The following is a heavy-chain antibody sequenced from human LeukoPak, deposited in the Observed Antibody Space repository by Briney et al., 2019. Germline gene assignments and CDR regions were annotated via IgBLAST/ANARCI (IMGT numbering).Heavy chain of an antibody. V-gene: IGHV3-23*01. Sequence: GGSLRLSCAASGFTFSSYAMSWVRQAPGKGLEWVSDISGSGESTYYADSVKGRFTISRDNSKNTLYLQMNSLRAEDTAVYYCAKLPDYDFWSGYFDYWGQGTLVTVSS. CDR3: AKLPDYDFWSGYFDY. J-gene: IGHJ4*02. D-gene: IGHD3-3*01. CDR2: ISGSGEST. CDR1: GFTFSSYA.